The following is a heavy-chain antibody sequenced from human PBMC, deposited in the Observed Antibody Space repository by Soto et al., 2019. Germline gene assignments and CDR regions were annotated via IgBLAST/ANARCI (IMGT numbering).Heavy chain of an antibody. D-gene: IGHD3-22*01. CDR3: AKDARMDEYYYDSSGYRGGFDY. V-gene: IGHV3-23*01. CDR2: ISGSGGST. Sequence: GGSLRLSCAASGFTFSSYAMSWVRQAPGKGLEWVSAISGSGGSTYYADSVKGRFTISRDNSKNTLYLQMNSLRAEDTAVYYCAKDARMDEYYYDSSGYRGGFDYWGQGTLVTVSS. CDR1: GFTFSSYA. J-gene: IGHJ4*02.